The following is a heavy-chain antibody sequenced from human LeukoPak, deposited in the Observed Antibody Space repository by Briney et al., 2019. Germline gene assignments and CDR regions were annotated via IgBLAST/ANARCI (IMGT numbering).Heavy chain of an antibody. Sequence: ASVKVSCKASGGTFSSYAISWVRQAPGQGLEWMGGIIPIFGTANYAQKFQGRVTITADESTSTAYMELSSLRSEDTAVYYCARASFTSNIVGATKAGFDYWGQGTLVTVSS. V-gene: IGHV1-69*13. CDR2: IIPIFGTA. J-gene: IGHJ4*02. CDR3: ARASFTSNIVGATKAGFDY. D-gene: IGHD1-26*01. CDR1: GGTFSSYA.